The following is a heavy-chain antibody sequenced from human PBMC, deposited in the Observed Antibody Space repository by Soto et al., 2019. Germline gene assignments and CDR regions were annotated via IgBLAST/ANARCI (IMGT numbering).Heavy chain of an antibody. Sequence: QLQLQESGSGLVKPSQTLSLTCAVSGGSISSGGYSWSWIRQPPGKGLEWIGYIYHSGSTYYNPSLKRRVTISVDRSKNQFSLKLSSVTAADTAVYYCARVRGYGPAWFDPWGQGTLVTVSS. D-gene: IGHD5-12*01. J-gene: IGHJ5*02. V-gene: IGHV4-30-2*01. CDR1: GGSISSGGYS. CDR2: IYHSGST. CDR3: ARVRGYGPAWFDP.